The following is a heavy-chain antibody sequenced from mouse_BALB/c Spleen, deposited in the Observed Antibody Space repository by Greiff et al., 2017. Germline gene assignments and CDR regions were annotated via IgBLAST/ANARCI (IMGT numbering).Heavy chain of an antibody. CDR3: ARWGYGNYGGYYYAMDD. V-gene: IGHV1-14*01. J-gene: IGHJ4*01. Sequence: EVQLQQSGPELVKPGASVKMSCKASGYTFTSYVMHWVKQKPGQGLEWIGYINPYNDGTKYNEKFKGKATLTSDKSSSTAYMELSSLTSEDSAVYYCARWGYGNYGGYYYAMDDWGQGTSVTVSS. CDR1: GYTFTSYV. D-gene: IGHD2-10*02. CDR2: INPYNDGT.